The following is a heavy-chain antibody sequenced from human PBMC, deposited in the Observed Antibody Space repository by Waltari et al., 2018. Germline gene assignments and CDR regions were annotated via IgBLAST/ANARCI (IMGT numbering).Heavy chain of an antibody. V-gene: IGHV4-4*07. J-gene: IGHJ6*03. D-gene: IGHD7-27*01. CDR2: IYTSGST. CDR1: GGSISSYY. CDR3: AGKSTGVYYYYYMDV. Sequence: QVQLQESGPGLVKPSETLSLTCTVSGGSISSYYWSWIRQPAGKGLEWIGRIYTSGSTNYTPSLKSRVTMSVDTSKNQFSLKLSSVTAADTAVYYCAGKSTGVYYYYYMDVWGKGTTVTVSS.